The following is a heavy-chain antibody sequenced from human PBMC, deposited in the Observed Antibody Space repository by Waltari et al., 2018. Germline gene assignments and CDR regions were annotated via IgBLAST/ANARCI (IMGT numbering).Heavy chain of an antibody. CDR3: ARDRGRGLYLDS. CDR2: IHRSGRT. J-gene: IGHJ4*02. D-gene: IGHD2-15*01. Sequence: QLQLQESGPGLVKPSGTLSLTCTVSGDSMSSSYWWNWVRQPPGKGMEWVGQIHRSGRTNDHPSLESRVTVSLDTSNNQFSLKVTSATAADTAIYYCARDRGRGLYLDSWGQGTLVTVSP. V-gene: IGHV4-4*02. CDR1: GDSMSSSYW.